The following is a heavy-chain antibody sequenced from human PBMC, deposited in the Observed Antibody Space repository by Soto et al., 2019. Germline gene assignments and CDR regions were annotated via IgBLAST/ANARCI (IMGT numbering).Heavy chain of an antibody. CDR1: EYSFTNYW. J-gene: IGHJ6*02. CDR2: LYPGDSDT. Sequence: GESLKISCQGSEYSFTNYWIGWVRQMPGKGLEWMGILYPGDSDTRYSPSFQGQVTISADKSISTAYLQWSSLKASDTAIYYCARTSMRGSSWTIHYYYAIDVWGQGTTVTVSS. CDR3: ARTSMRGSSWTIHYYYAIDV. V-gene: IGHV5-51*01. D-gene: IGHD6-13*01.